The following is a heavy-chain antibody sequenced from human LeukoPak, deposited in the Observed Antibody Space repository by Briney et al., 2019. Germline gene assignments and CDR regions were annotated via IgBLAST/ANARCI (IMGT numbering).Heavy chain of an antibody. J-gene: IGHJ5*02. CDR1: GGTFSSYA. D-gene: IGHD2-15*01. Sequence: SVKVSCKASGGTFSSYAISWVRQAPGQGLEWMGGIIPIFGTANYAQKFQGRVTITADKSTSTAYMELSCLRSEDTAVYYCARDRSIEVTVVAAIWFDPWGQGTLVTVSS. CDR2: IIPIFGTA. CDR3: ARDRSIEVTVVAAIWFDP. V-gene: IGHV1-69*06.